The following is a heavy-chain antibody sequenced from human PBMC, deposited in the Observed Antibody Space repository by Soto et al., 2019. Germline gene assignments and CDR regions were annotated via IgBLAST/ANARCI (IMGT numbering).Heavy chain of an antibody. CDR1: GYTFTSYA. D-gene: IGHD2-2*01. CDR2: INAGNGNT. J-gene: IGHJ6*02. CDR3: ARMGTESWIVVVPSTQSGGYYGMDV. V-gene: IGHV1-3*01. Sequence: QVQPVQSGAEVKKPGASVKVSCKASGYTFTSYAMHWVRQAPGQRLEWMGWINAGNGNTGYAQKFQGRVTMTRNTSISTAYMELSRLRSEGTAVYYCARMGTESWIVVVPSTQSGGYYGMDVWGQGTTVTVSS.